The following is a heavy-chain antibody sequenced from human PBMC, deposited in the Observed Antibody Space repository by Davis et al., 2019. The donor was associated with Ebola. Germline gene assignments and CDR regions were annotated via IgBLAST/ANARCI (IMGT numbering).Heavy chain of an antibody. Sequence: GESLKISCAASGFTFSSYGMHWVRQAPGKGLEWVAVISYDGSNKYYADSVKGRFTISRDNSKNTLYLQMNSLRAEDTAVYYCAKDFVAVADYNFDYWGQGTLVTVSS. CDR2: ISYDGSNK. D-gene: IGHD6-19*01. CDR3: AKDFVAVADYNFDY. V-gene: IGHV3-30*18. J-gene: IGHJ4*02. CDR1: GFTFSSYG.